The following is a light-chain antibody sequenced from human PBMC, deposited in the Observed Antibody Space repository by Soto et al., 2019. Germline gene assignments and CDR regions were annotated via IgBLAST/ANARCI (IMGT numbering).Light chain of an antibody. CDR1: QSVSSN. CDR2: GTS. V-gene: IGKV3-15*01. Sequence: EIVMTQSPATLSVSPGERATLSCRASQSVSSNLAWYQQKPGQAPRLLIYGTSTRASGIPAMFSGSESGTKLTLLVSSRLSEDVAVYYCQQYNNWPPITFGRGTRLEIK. CDR3: QQYNNWPPIT. J-gene: IGKJ5*01.